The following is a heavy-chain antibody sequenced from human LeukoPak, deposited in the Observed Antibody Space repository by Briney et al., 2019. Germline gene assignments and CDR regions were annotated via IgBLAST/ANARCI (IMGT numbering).Heavy chain of an antibody. V-gene: IGHV4-38-2*02. CDR3: ARDLGYSGFDWAP. Sequence: SETLSLTCTVSGYSISSGYYWGWIRQPPGKRLEWVGSIHSSGNTYYNPTLKSRVTISVDTSKNQFSLNLTSVTAADAAVYYCARDLGYSGFDWAPWGQGTLVTVSS. J-gene: IGHJ5*02. CDR2: IHSSGNT. CDR1: GYSISSGYY. D-gene: IGHD5-12*01.